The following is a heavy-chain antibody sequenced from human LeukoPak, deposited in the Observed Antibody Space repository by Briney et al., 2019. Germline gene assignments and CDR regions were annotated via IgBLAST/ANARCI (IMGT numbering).Heavy chain of an antibody. CDR2: IYNSGST. D-gene: IGHD3-22*01. CDR3: VRAKYFDRSGYYLGHAFDI. V-gene: IGHV4-59*02. CDR1: GGSVSYYY. J-gene: IGHJ3*02. Sequence: SETLSLTCTVSGGSVSYYYWSWIRQPPGKGLEWIGYIYNSGSTNSNPSLKSRVTISADPSKNQFSLKLNSVTAADTAVYYCVRAKYFDRSGYYLGHAFDIWGQGTMVTVSS.